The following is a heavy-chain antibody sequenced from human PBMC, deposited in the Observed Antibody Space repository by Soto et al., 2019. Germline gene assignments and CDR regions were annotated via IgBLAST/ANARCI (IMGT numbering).Heavy chain of an antibody. V-gene: IGHV1-2*04. CDR2: INPNSGGT. CDR1: GYTFTGYY. D-gene: IGHD5-18*01. CDR3: AREGVDTEDGYGMDV. J-gene: IGHJ6*02. Sequence: QVQLVQSGAEVKKPGASVKVSCKASGYTFTGYYMHWVRQAPGQGLEWMGWINPNSGGTNYAQKFQGWVTMTRDTSISTAYMELSRLRSDDTAVYYCAREGVDTEDGYGMDVWGQGTTVTVSS.